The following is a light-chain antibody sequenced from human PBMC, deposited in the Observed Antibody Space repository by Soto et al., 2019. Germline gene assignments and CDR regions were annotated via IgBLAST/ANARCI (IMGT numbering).Light chain of an antibody. Sequence: DIQLTQSPSSLSASVGDKVIITCRASQSIRSYLNWVQQKPGKAPKLLIYDASSLQTGVPSRFSGSGSGTDFSLTISSLQPEDFATYYCQQSYSTPPWTFGQGTKVDIK. CDR2: DAS. CDR3: QQSYSTPPWT. J-gene: IGKJ1*01. CDR1: QSIRSY. V-gene: IGKV1-39*01.